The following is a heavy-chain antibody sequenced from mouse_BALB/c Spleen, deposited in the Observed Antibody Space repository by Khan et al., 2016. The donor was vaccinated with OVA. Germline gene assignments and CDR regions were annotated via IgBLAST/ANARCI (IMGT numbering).Heavy chain of an antibody. Sequence: QIQLVQSGPELKKPGETVRISCKASGYTFTTAGIQWVQKMPGKGLKWIGWINTHSGVPKYAEDFKGRFAFSLEISVHTAYLQITNLKNEDTATYYCARGGAAYDRNDGGAMEYWGQGTSVTGSS. V-gene: IGHV9-4*02. D-gene: IGHD2-14*01. CDR2: INTHSGVP. CDR1: GYTFTTAG. J-gene: IGHJ4*01. CDR3: ARGGAAYDRNDGGAMEY.